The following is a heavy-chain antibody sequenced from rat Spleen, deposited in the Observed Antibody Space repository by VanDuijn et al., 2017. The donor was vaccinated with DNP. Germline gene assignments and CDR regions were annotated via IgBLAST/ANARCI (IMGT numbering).Heavy chain of an antibody. CDR3: ARFMYTTDYYHVRVYTMDA. CDR1: GFSFRDYD. Sequence: EVQLVESGGGLVQPGRSLKLSCVASGFSFRDYDMAWVRQAPTKGLEWVASINTDGGSTYYRDSVKGRFIISRDNARNTLYLQMNSLRSEDTATYYCARFMYTTDYYHVRVYTMDAWGQGTSVTVSS. D-gene: IGHD1-6*01. CDR2: INTDGGST. J-gene: IGHJ4*01. V-gene: IGHV5S13*01.